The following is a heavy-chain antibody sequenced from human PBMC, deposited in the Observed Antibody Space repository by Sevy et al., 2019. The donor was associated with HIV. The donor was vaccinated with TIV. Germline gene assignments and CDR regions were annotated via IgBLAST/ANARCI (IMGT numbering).Heavy chain of an antibody. V-gene: IGHV3-15*01. CDR2: IKSKTDGGTT. CDR3: TTDLLAAAVKFDY. CDR1: GFTFSNAW. J-gene: IGHJ4*02. Sequence: GGSLRLSCAASGFTFSNAWMSWVRQAPGKGLEWVGRIKSKTDGGTTDYAAPVKGRFTISRDDSKNTLYLQMNSLKTEDTAVYYCTTDLLAAAVKFDYWGQGTLVTVSS. D-gene: IGHD6-13*01.